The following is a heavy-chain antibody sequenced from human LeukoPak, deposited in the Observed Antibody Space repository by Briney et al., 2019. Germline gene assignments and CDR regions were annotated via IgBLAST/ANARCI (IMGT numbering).Heavy chain of an antibody. D-gene: IGHD4/OR15-4a*01. CDR3: AATIKRDYGDTNLDY. V-gene: IGHV4-59*01. Sequence: SETLSLTCTVPGDSISSYFWSWIRQPPGKVQEWIGYMHNGVHTNYNPSLKSRVTISGDTSKNQLSLKLTSVTAADTAVYYCAATIKRDYGDTNLDYWGQGTLVTVSS. CDR2: MHNGVHT. CDR1: GDSISSYF. J-gene: IGHJ4*02.